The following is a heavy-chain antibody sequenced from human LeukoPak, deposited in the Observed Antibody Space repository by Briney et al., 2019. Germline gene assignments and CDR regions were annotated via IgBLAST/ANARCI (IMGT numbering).Heavy chain of an antibody. V-gene: IGHV4-59*01. CDR1: GGSISSYY. Sequence: SETLSLTCTVSGGSISSYYWSWIRQPPGKGQEWIRYIYYSGSTNYNPSLKSRVSISVDTSKNQFSLKLNSVTAADTAVYYCARGSPAAPLDYWGQGTLVTVSS. J-gene: IGHJ4*02. CDR2: IYYSGST. D-gene: IGHD6-25*01. CDR3: ARGSPAAPLDY.